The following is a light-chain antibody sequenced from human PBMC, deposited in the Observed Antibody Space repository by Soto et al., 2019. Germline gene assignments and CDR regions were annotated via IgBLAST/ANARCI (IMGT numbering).Light chain of an antibody. Sequence: QSVLTQPASVSGSPGQTIPISSTGTSSDVGGYDYVSWYQLHPGKAPQLMVFEVSNRPSGVLYRFSGSESGNTASLTIFWLQAEDQADYVCSSYSISTAYLFGTGTKVTGL. CDR1: SSDVGGYDY. J-gene: IGLJ1*01. CDR2: EVS. CDR3: SSYSISTAYL. V-gene: IGLV2-14*01.